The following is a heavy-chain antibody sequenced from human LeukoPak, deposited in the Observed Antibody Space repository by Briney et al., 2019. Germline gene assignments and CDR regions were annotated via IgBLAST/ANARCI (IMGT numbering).Heavy chain of an antibody. J-gene: IGHJ4*02. D-gene: IGHD5-24*01. CDR1: GGTFSSYA. CDR3: ASRDGYNSGTFDY. Sequence: SVKVSCTASGGTFSSYAISWVRQAPGQGLEWMGGIIPIFGTANYAQKFQGRVTITADESTSTAYMGLSSLRSEDTAVYYCASRDGYNSGTFDYWGQGTLVTVSS. CDR2: IIPIFGTA. V-gene: IGHV1-69*13.